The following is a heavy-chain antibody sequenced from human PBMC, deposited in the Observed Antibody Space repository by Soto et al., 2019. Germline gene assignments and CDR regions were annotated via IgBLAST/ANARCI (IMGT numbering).Heavy chain of an antibody. J-gene: IGHJ5*02. V-gene: IGHV2-70*01. CDR2: IDWDDDK. Sequence: SGPTLVNPTQTLTLTCTFSGFSLSTSGMCMSWIRQPPGKALEWLALIDWDDDKYYSTSLKTRLTISKGTSKNQVVLTMTNMDPVDTATYYCARNYGGYYFNWFDPWGQGTLVTVSS. D-gene: IGHD3-22*01. CDR1: GFSLSTSGMC. CDR3: ARNYGGYYFNWFDP.